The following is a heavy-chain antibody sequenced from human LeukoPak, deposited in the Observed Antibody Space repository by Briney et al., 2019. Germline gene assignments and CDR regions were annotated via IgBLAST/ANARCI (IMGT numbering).Heavy chain of an antibody. Sequence: GSTNYNPSLKSRVTISVDTSKNQFSLKLSSVTAADTAVYYCARELPLGYCSSTSCYARWFDPWGQGTLVTVSS. D-gene: IGHD2-2*01. V-gene: IGHV4-61*02. CDR3: ARELPLGYCSSTSCYARWFDP. CDR2: GST. J-gene: IGHJ5*02.